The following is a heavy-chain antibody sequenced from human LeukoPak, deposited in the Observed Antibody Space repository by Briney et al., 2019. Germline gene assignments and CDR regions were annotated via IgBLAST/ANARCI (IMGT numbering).Heavy chain of an antibody. D-gene: IGHD5-18*01. CDR3: ARSKEGIQLWLPDY. CDR1: GGTFSSYA. V-gene: IGHV1-69*04. J-gene: IGHJ4*02. CDR2: IIPILGIA. Sequence: SVKVSCKAYGGTFSSYAISWVRQAPGQGLEWMGRIIPILGIANYAQKFQGRVTITADKSTSTAYMELSSVRTEDTAVYYCARSKEGIQLWLPDYWGQGTLVTVSS.